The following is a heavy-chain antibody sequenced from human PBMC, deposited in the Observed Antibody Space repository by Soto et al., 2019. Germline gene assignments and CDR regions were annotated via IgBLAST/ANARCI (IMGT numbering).Heavy chain of an antibody. CDR1: GFTFINNL. Sequence: QMQLVESGGGVVRLGGPWGLPVAAFGFTFINNLWTWSGRPQGRGLGWVAVASLDASKNYYADSVKGRFPISKDNSKNTLYLQMNSLRREDTAVYYCARLPGPLVAVLYIYPLDGREAMSDVDVWGQGTTVTVSS. J-gene: IGHJ6*02. V-gene: IGHV3-30-3*01. CDR3: ARLPGPLVAVLYIYPLDGREAMSDVDV. D-gene: IGHD6-19*01. CDR2: ASLDASKN.